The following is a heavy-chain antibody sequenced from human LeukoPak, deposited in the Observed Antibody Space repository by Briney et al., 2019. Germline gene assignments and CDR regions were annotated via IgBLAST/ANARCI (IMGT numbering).Heavy chain of an antibody. V-gene: IGHV4-59*01. CDR3: ARDLYYYDSSGYGWFDP. J-gene: IGHJ5*02. CDR1: GGSISSYY. D-gene: IGHD3-22*01. Sequence: SETLSLTCTVSGGSISSYYWSWIRQPPGKGLEWLGYIYYSGSTNYNPSLKSRVTISVDTSKNQFSLKLSSVTAADTAVYYCARDLYYYDSSGYGWFDPWGQGTLVTVSS. CDR2: IYYSGST.